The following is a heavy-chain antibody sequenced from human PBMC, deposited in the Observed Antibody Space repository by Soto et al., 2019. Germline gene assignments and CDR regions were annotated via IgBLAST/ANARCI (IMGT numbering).Heavy chain of an antibody. CDR1: DFTFSSYA. V-gene: IGHV3-23*01. D-gene: IGHD6-25*01. J-gene: IGHJ4*02. CDR3: ATKGVGPNGFFAY. CDR2: ISGSGGTT. Sequence: GGSLRLSCAASDFTFSSYAMNWVRQAPGKGLDWVSVISGSGGTTFYADSVKGRFTISRDNSKNTLYLQMNSLRAEDTAVYYCATKGVGPNGFFAYWGQGTLVTVSS.